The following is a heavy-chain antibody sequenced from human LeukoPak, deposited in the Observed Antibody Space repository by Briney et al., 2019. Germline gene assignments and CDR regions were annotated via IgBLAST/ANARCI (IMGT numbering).Heavy chain of an antibody. CDR2: ISRSSSYI. Sequence: GGSLRLSCAVSGFTFSSYSMNWVRQAPGKGLEWVSSISRSSSYIYYADSVKGRFTISRDNAKNSLYLQMNSLRAEDTAVYYCARDSSGLSFFDYWGQGTLVTVSS. CDR1: GFTFSSYS. D-gene: IGHD6-19*01. V-gene: IGHV3-21*01. J-gene: IGHJ4*02. CDR3: ARDSSGLSFFDY.